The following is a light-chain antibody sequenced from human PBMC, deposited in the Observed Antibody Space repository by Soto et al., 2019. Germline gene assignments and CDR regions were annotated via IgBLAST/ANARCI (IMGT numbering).Light chain of an antibody. Sequence: DIQITQSPSSLSASVGDRVTITCRASQSITTYLNWYQQKPGKAPKLLIFAASSLQSGVPSRFSGSRSGTDFTLTISSLQPEDFATYYCQQSYGTPRTFGQGTKVDIK. V-gene: IGKV1-39*01. CDR2: AAS. CDR1: QSITTY. J-gene: IGKJ1*01. CDR3: QQSYGTPRT.